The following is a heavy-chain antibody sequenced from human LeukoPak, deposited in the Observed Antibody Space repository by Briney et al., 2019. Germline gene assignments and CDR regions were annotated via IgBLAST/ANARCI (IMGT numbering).Heavy chain of an antibody. J-gene: IGHJ5*02. V-gene: IGHV4-30-4*08. D-gene: IGHD1-1*01. CDR1: GDSINSGDYY. CDR2: IYYNGNT. Sequence: PSQTLSLTCTVSGDSINSGDYYWSWIRQPPGKGLEWIGYIYYNGNTYYNPSLKSRVTISVDTSKNQFSLKLSSVTAADTAVYYCAIRTQWHNWIEFDPWGRGTLVTVSS. CDR3: AIRTQWHNWIEFDP.